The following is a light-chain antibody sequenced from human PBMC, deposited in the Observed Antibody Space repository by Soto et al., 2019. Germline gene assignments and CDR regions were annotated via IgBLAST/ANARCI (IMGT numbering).Light chain of an antibody. CDR3: CSYAGSDTLI. CDR2: DVA. J-gene: IGLJ1*01. CDR1: SSDVGSSNY. Sequence: QSVLTQPRSVSGSPGQTVTISCTGSSSDVGSSNYMSWYQQHPGEAPKLVIYDVAQRPSGVPDRLSGSRSGKTASLTISGLQPDDEADYYCCSYAGSDTLIFGSGTKVPVL. V-gene: IGLV2-11*01.